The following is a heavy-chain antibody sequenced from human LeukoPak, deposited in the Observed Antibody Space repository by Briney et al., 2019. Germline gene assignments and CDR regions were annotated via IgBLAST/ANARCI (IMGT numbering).Heavy chain of an antibody. D-gene: IGHD1-26*01. Sequence: ASVKVSCKASGYTFTSYGISWVRQAPGQGLEWMGWISAYNGNTNYAQKLQGRVTMTTDTSTSTAYMELRSLRSDDTAVYYCAGACEGGSYRYYYYYYMDVWGKGTTVTVSS. CDR2: ISAYNGNT. V-gene: IGHV1-18*01. CDR3: AGACEGGSYRYYYYYYMDV. J-gene: IGHJ6*03. CDR1: GYTFTSYG.